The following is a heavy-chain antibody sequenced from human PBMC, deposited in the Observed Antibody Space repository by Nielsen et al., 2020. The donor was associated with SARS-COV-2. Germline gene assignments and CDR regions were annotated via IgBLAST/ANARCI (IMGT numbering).Heavy chain of an antibody. V-gene: IGHV4-30-4*01. CDR2: IYYRGNA. D-gene: IGHD7-27*01. Sequence: SETLSLTCTVSGGSISSGDYYWSWIRQPPGKGLEWIGYIYYRGNAYYNPSLKSRVAVSVDTSKNQFSLKLSSVTAADTAVYYCARTAENWGPANFDYWGQGTPVTVSS. CDR1: GGSISSGDYY. CDR3: ARTAENWGPANFDY. J-gene: IGHJ4*02.